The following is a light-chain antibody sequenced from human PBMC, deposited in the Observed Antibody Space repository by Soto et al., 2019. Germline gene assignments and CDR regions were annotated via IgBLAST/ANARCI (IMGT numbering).Light chain of an antibody. J-gene: IGLJ1*01. Sequence: QSVMTQPPSVSAAPGQTVTISCSGSSSNIGGYSVSWYQQLPGTAPKLLIYDDNKRPSGIPDRFSGSKSGTSATLGITGFQTGDEADYYCGSWDSSLSAYVFGTGTKLTVL. CDR1: SSNIGGYS. CDR2: DDN. V-gene: IGLV1-51*01. CDR3: GSWDSSLSAYV.